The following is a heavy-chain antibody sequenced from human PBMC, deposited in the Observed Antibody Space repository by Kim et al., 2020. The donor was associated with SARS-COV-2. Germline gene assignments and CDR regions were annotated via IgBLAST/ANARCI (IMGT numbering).Heavy chain of an antibody. D-gene: IGHD2-15*01. J-gene: IGHJ6*02. V-gene: IGHV3-33*05. Sequence: GGSLRLSCAASGFAFSIHAMHWVRQAPGKGLEWVAGISYDGGNKHYVDSMKGRFSISRDNSENTVYLQMNSLRAEDTAVYYCARAGYCSGGSCHYNGMGVWGQGTTVTVSS. CDR3: ARAGYCSGGSCHYNGMGV. CDR2: ISYDGGNK. CDR1: GFAFSIHA.